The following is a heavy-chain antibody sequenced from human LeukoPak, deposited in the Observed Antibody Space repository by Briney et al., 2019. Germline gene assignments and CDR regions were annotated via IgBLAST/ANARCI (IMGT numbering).Heavy chain of an antibody. CDR3: ARDRVGATDYFDY. Sequence: GGSLRLSCAASGFTFSTYAMSWVRQAPGKGLEWVSTISAGGANTYYTDSVKGRFTISRDNSKNTLYLQMNSLRAEDTAVYYCARDRVGATDYFDYWGQGTLVTVSS. CDR2: ISAGGANT. J-gene: IGHJ4*02. V-gene: IGHV3-23*01. CDR1: GFTFSTYA. D-gene: IGHD1-26*01.